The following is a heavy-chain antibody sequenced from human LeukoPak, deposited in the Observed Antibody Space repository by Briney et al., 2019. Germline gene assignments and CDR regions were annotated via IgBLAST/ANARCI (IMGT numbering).Heavy chain of an antibody. Sequence: SETLSLTCTVSGGSISSYYWSLVRQPAGKGLEWIGRIYISGSTNYNPSLKSRVTMSVDTSKNQFSLKLSSVTAADTAVYYCARDRGTWNDDGFDYWGQGTLVTVSS. CDR2: IYISGST. CDR1: GGSISSYY. CDR3: ARDRGTWNDDGFDY. J-gene: IGHJ4*02. V-gene: IGHV4-4*07. D-gene: IGHD1-1*01.